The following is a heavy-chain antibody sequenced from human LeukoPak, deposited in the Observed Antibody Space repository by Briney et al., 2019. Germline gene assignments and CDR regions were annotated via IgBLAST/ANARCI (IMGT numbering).Heavy chain of an antibody. CDR1: GGSFRGYY. V-gene: IGHV4-34*01. J-gene: IGHJ5*02. D-gene: IGHD2-8*02. Sequence: SETLSLTCAAYGGSFRGYYWSWIRQPPGKGLEWIGEINHSGSTNYNPSLKSRVTISVDTSKNQFSLKLSSVTAADTAVYYCARGRGTGASGDNWFDPWGQGTLVTVSS. CDR2: INHSGST. CDR3: ARGRGTGASGDNWFDP.